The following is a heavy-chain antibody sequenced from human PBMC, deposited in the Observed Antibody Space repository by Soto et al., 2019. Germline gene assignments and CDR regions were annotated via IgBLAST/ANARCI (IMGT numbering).Heavy chain of an antibody. V-gene: IGHV2-70*04. CDR1: GFSLSTSGMR. CDR3: ARSTYYYGSGSYYTIYFDY. J-gene: IGHJ4*02. Sequence: SGPTLVNPTQTLTVTCTFSGFSLSTSGMRVSWIRQPPGKALGWLARIDWDDDKFYSTSLKTRLTISKDTSKNQVVLTMTNMDPVDTATYYCARSTYYYGSGSYYTIYFDYWGQGTLVTVSS. CDR2: IDWDDDK. D-gene: IGHD3-10*01.